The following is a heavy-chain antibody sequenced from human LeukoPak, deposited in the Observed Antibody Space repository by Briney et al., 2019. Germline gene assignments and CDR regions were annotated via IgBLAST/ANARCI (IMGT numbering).Heavy chain of an antibody. CDR3: AKESEEEQLLGEAMFDH. D-gene: IGHD1-26*01. V-gene: IGHV3-21*01. Sequence: GGSLRLSCAASGFTFSTYSMDWVRQAPGQGLEWVASISSGSSYIYYADSVKGRFTISRDNAKNSLYLQMNSLTSEDTALYSCAKESEEEQLLGEAMFDHWGRGTLLTVSS. CDR2: ISSGSSYI. CDR1: GFTFSTYS. J-gene: IGHJ2*01.